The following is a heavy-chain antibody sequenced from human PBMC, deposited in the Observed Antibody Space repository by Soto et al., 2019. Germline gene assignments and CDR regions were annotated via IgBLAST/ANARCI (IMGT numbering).Heavy chain of an antibody. J-gene: IGHJ4*02. D-gene: IGHD2-15*01. CDR2: ISGSGGST. CDR1: GFTFSSYA. V-gene: IGHV3-23*01. CDR3: AKDPPPRVIAATPTFDY. Sequence: PGGSLRLSCAASGFTFSSYAMSWVRQAPGKGLEWVSAISGSGGSTYYADSVKGRFTISRDNSKNTLYLQMNSLRAEDTAVYYCAKDPPPRVIAATPTFDYWGQGTLVTVPS.